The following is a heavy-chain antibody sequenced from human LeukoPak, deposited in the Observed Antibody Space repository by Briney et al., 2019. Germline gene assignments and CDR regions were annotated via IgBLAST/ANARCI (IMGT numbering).Heavy chain of an antibody. D-gene: IGHD1-26*01. Sequence: RSGGSLRLSCAASGFTLSNAWMSWVRQAPGKGLEWVGRIRSNTDGGTADYAAPVKGRFTISRDDSKNTLFLQMNSLKTEDTAVYYCTTDLRWELRPLDYWGQGTLVTVSS. CDR1: GFTLSNAW. CDR2: IRSNTDGGTA. J-gene: IGHJ4*02. V-gene: IGHV3-15*01. CDR3: TTDLRWELRPLDY.